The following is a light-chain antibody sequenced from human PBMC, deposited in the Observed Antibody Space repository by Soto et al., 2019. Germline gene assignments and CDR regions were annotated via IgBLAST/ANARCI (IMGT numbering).Light chain of an antibody. CDR2: GAS. J-gene: IGKJ5*01. Sequence: EIVMTQSPATLSASPEERVTLSCRASQSVSDYLAWYQQRPGQAPRLLIYGASTRATGIPARFSGSGSGTEFTLSISSLQSEDSAVYYCHQYNKWPLTFGQGTRLEIK. V-gene: IGKV3-15*01. CDR3: HQYNKWPLT. CDR1: QSVSDY.